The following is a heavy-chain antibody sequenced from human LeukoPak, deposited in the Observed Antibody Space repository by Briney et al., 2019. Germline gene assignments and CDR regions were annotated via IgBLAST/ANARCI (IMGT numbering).Heavy chain of an antibody. D-gene: IGHD1-26*01. J-gene: IGHJ4*02. CDR3: ARHGISGSYNSNLDY. Sequence: SETLSLTCTVSGGSFSNYYWSWIRQPPGKGLEWIGYIYYSGITNYNASLKSRVTISIDTSKNQFSLKLNFVTAADTAVYYCARHGISGSYNSNLDYWGLGTLVTLSS. V-gene: IGHV4-59*08. CDR1: GGSFSNYY. CDR2: IYYSGIT.